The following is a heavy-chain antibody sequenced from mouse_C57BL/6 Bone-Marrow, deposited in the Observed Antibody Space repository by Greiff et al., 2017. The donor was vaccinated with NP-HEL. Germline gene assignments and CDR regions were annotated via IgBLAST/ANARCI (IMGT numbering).Heavy chain of an antibody. CDR2: IYPNSGGT. Sequence: VQLQQSGAELVKPGASVKLSCKASGYTFTSYLMHWVKQRPGRGLEWIGRIYPNSGGTKYNEKFKSKATLTADKSSSTAYMQLNSLTSEDSAVYYCARYYYGSSSCDYWGQGTTLTVSS. V-gene: IGHV1-72*01. CDR1: GYTFTSYL. CDR3: ARYYYGSSSCDY. D-gene: IGHD1-1*01. J-gene: IGHJ2*01.